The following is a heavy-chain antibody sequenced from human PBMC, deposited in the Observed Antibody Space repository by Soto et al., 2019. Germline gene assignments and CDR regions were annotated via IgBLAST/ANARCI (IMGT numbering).Heavy chain of an antibody. J-gene: IGHJ6*02. CDR1: GYTFTSYY. D-gene: IGHD6-13*01. V-gene: IGHV1-46*01. CDR2: INPSGGST. Sequence: EASVKVSCKASGYTFTSYYMHWVRQAPGQGLEWMGIINPSGGSTSYAQKFQGRVTMTRDTSTSTVYMELSSLRSEDTAVYYCARDIAAAGPYYYYYGMDVWGQGTTVTVSS. CDR3: ARDIAAAGPYYYYYGMDV.